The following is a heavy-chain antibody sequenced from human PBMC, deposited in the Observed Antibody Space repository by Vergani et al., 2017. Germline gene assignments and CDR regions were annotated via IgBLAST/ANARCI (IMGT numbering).Heavy chain of an antibody. J-gene: IGHJ4*02. V-gene: IGHV3-23*04. D-gene: IGHD2-15*01. CDR3: AKSRPCSGGSCYSDY. Sequence: EVQLVESGGGLVQPGGSLRLSCAASGFTVSSNYMSWVRQAPGKGLEWVSAISGSGGSTYYADSVKGRFTISRDNSKNTLYLQMNSLRAEDTAVYYCAKSRPCSGGSCYSDYWGQGTLVTVSS. CDR1: GFTVSSNY. CDR2: ISGSGGST.